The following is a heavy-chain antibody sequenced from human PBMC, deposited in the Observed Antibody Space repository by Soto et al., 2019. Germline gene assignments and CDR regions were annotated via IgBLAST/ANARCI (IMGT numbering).Heavy chain of an antibody. V-gene: IGHV4-59*01. CDR2: IYYSGST. D-gene: IGHD3-9*01. CDR1: GGSISSYY. J-gene: IGHJ4*02. CDR3: ARVLYFPSTYYDIFFDY. Sequence: QVQLQESGPGLVKPSDTLSLTCTVSGGSISSYYWSWIRQPPGKGLEWIGYIYYSGSTNYNPSLKNRVTISVDTSKNPFSLKLSSVTAADTAVYYCARVLYFPSTYYDIFFDYWGQGTLVTVSS.